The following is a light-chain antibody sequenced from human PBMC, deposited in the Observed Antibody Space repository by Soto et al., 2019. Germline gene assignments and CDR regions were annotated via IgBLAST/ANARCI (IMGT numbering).Light chain of an antibody. CDR1: QSISSY. Sequence: ELGLTQSPATLSLSPGERATLSCRASQSISSYLAWYQQKPGQAPRLLLYDASNRATGIPARFSGSGSGTDFTLTISSLEPEDFAVYYCQQRSSWPLTFGGGTKVEIK. CDR2: DAS. J-gene: IGKJ4*01. CDR3: QQRSSWPLT. V-gene: IGKV3-11*01.